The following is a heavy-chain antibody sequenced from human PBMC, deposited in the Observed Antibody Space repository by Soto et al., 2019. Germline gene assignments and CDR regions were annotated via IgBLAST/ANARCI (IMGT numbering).Heavy chain of an antibody. CDR1: GDSITTYKW. V-gene: IGHV4-4*03. CDR2: IYESGQT. CDR3: ANCQLGEYSYAMDM. Sequence: PPETLSLTCGVSGDSITTYKWWCWVRQTPGRGGEWIAAIYESGQTRYNPSRRSRVTLSKHPSTNQLSLKLTSVPVAGTAVSYCANCQLGEYSYAMDMWGQGTTVTVSS. D-gene: IGHD7-27*01. J-gene: IGHJ6*02.